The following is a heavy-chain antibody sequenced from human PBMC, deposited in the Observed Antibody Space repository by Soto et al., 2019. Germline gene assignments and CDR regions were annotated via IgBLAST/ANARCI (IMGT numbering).Heavy chain of an antibody. CDR3: ARGTYFDY. J-gene: IGHJ4*02. Sequence: QVQLVQSGAEVKKPGASVTVSCKASGYSITNYIITWVRQAPGQGLEWMGWISAYTGNTDYAQKFQGRVTMTTDTSTSTAYMELRSLRSDDPAVYYCARGTYFDYCGQGTLVTVSS. CDR1: GYSITNYI. V-gene: IGHV1-18*01. CDR2: ISAYTGNT.